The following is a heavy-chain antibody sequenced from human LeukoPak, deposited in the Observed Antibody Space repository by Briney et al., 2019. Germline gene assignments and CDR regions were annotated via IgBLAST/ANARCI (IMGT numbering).Heavy chain of an antibody. CDR2: IKQDGSEK. Sequence: GGSRRLSCAGSGFIFSTYWMSWVRQAPGKGLEWVANIKQDGSEKYYVDSVKGRFTISRDNAKNSLYLQMNSLRAEDTALYYCVRTGTTLDYWGQGTLVTVSS. CDR3: VRTGTTLDY. V-gene: IGHV3-7*03. D-gene: IGHD1-1*01. J-gene: IGHJ4*02. CDR1: GFIFSTYW.